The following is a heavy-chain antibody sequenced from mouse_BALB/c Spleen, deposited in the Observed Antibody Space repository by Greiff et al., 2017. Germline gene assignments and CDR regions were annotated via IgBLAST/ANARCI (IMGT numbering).Heavy chain of an antibody. J-gene: IGHJ2*01. Sequence: EVQGVESGGGLVKPGGSLKLSCAASGFTFSSYAMSWVRQTPEKRLEWVASISSGGSTYYPDSVKGRFTISRDNARNILYLQMSSLRSEDTAMYYCARATGSSFFDYWGQGTTLTVSS. D-gene: IGHD1-1*01. CDR1: GFTFSSYA. CDR3: ARATGSSFFDY. V-gene: IGHV5-6-5*01. CDR2: ISSGGST.